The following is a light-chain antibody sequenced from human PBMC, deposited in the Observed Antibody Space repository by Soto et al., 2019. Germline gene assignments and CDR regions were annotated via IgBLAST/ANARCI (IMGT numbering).Light chain of an antibody. CDR1: KSVSSN. J-gene: IGKJ5*01. CDR2: GAS. Sequence: EIVMTQSPDTLSVSPGERATLSCRASKSVSSNLAWYQQKHGHAPRLLIYGASTRATGIPARSSGSGSGTEFTLTISSLKSEDLAVYSCQWYNNCPPITFGQATRLEI. CDR3: QWYNNCPPIT. V-gene: IGKV3-15*01.